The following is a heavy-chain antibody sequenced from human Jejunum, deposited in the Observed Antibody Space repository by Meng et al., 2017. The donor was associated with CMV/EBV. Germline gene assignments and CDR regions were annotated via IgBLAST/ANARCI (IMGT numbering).Heavy chain of an antibody. CDR1: GDSISSNTHY. D-gene: IGHD2-21*02. J-gene: IGHJ4*02. CDR3: ARWRVVTLSFDY. V-gene: IGHV4-39*07. Sequence: VSGDSISSNTHYWGWIRQPPGKGLEWIGSIYYRGSTYYNPSLKSRVTISLDTSNNQFSLDLSSVTAADTAVYYCARWRVVTLSFDYWGQGTLVTVSS. CDR2: IYYRGST.